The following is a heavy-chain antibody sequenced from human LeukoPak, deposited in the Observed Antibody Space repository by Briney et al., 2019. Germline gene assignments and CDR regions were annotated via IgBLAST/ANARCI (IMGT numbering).Heavy chain of an antibody. CDR3: ARLRYNWNDAGKYYFDY. J-gene: IGHJ4*02. CDR2: IIPILGIA. D-gene: IGHD1-1*01. Sequence: SVKVSCKASGGTFSSYTISWVRQAPGQGLEWMGRIIPILGIANYAQKFQGRVTITADKSTSIAYMELSSLRSEDTAVYYCARLRYNWNDAGKYYFDYWGQGTLVTVSS. V-gene: IGHV1-69*02. CDR1: GGTFSSYT.